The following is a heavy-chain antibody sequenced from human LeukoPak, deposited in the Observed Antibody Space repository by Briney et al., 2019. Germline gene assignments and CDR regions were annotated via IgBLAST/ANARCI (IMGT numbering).Heavy chain of an antibody. CDR1: GFTFSDYY. CDR2: ISSSGTTI. Sequence: GGSLRLSCAASGFTFSDYYMSWIRQPPGKGLEWVSYISSSGTTIYYADSVKGRFTISRDNAKNSLYLQMNSLRAEDTAVYYCARVRAAAGYYFDYWGQGTLVTVSS. CDR3: ARVRAAAGYYFDY. V-gene: IGHV3-11*04. J-gene: IGHJ4*02. D-gene: IGHD6-13*01.